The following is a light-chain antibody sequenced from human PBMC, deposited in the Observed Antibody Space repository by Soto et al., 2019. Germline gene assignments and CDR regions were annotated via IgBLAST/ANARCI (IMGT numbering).Light chain of an antibody. CDR3: AAWDDSLSGPV. CDR1: SSNIGGNT. Sequence: QSVLTQPSSASGTPGQRVTISCSGGSSNIGGNTAHWYQQFPGTAPKLLIYNNNERPSGVPDRFSGSKSGTSASLAISGLQXXXXXMYYCAAWDDSLSGPVFGEGTKVT. CDR2: NNN. V-gene: IGLV1-44*01. J-gene: IGLJ2*01.